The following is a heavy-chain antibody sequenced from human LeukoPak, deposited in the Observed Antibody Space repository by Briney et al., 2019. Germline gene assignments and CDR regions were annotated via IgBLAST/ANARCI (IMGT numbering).Heavy chain of an antibody. CDR2: IYSGGST. Sequence: GGSLRLSCAASGFTVSSNYMSWVRQAPGKGLEWVSVIYSGGSTYYADSVKGRFTISRDNSKNTLYLQMNSLRAEDTAVYYCARGDYYGSGSPYAFDIWGQGTMVTVSS. CDR1: GFTVSSNY. J-gene: IGHJ3*02. V-gene: IGHV3-53*01. CDR3: ARGDYYGSGSPYAFDI. D-gene: IGHD3-10*01.